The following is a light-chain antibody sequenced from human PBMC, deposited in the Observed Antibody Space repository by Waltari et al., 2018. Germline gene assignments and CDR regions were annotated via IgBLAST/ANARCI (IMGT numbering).Light chain of an antibody. Sequence: DIQMTQSPSTLSASVGDRVTITCRASQSISNWLAWYQQKPGKAPNLVIYQASSLEGGVPSRFRGSGSGTEFTLTISSLQPDDFANYYCQQYNSYPGTFGQGTKVEIK. CDR2: QAS. V-gene: IGKV1-5*03. CDR3: QQYNSYPGT. CDR1: QSISNW. J-gene: IGKJ1*01.